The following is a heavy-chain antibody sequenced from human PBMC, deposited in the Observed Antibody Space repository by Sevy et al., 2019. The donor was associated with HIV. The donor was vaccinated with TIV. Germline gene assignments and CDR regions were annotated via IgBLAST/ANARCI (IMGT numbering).Heavy chain of an antibody. CDR3: AREPYFFDKSGSYWDY. J-gene: IGHJ4*02. V-gene: IGHV4-61*01. Sequence: SETLSLTCAVSGVSVSSDTYYWSWIRQPPGKGLEWIGYVYHTGSTNYRPSFKSRVTISVDTSKNQFSLRLFSVAAADTAVYYCAREPYFFDKSGSYWDYWGQGALVTVSS. D-gene: IGHD3-22*01. CDR2: VYHTGST. CDR1: GVSVSSDTYY.